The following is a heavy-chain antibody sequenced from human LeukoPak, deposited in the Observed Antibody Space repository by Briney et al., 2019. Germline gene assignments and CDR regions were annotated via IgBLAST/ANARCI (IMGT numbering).Heavy chain of an antibody. CDR2: IYYSGST. CDR3: ARGGSYSLPSY. J-gene: IGHJ4*02. CDR1: GGSISSYY. Sequence: SETLSLTCTVSGGSISSYYWSWIRHPPGKGLEWIGYIYYSGSTNYNPSLKSRVTISVDTSKNQFSLKLSSVTAADTAVYYCARGGSYSLPSYWGQGTLVTVSS. D-gene: IGHD1-26*01. V-gene: IGHV4-59*01.